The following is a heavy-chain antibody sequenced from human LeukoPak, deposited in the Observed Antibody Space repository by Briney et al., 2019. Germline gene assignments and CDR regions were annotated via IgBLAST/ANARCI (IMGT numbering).Heavy chain of an antibody. Sequence: PSGTLSLTCAVSGGSISSSTNWWSWVRQPPGKGLEWIGEIYHSGGTNYNPSLKSRITISVDKSQNQFSLKVNSLTAADTAVYYCARPHYYDSPVDAFDIWGQGTMVTVSS. CDR3: ARPHYYDSPVDAFDI. D-gene: IGHD3-22*01. CDR1: GGSISSSTNW. V-gene: IGHV4-4*02. CDR2: IYHSGGT. J-gene: IGHJ3*02.